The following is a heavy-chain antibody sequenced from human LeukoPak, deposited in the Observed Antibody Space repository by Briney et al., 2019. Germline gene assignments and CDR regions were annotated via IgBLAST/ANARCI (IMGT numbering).Heavy chain of an antibody. CDR3: ASGFSYGKVDY. V-gene: IGHV3-66*01. CDR2: IYSGGRI. CDR1: GFTVSSNY. Sequence: GGSLRLSCAASGFTVSSNYMSWVCQAPGKGLEWVSLIYSGGRIFYADSVKGRFIISTDNSKNTLYLQMNSLRAEDTAVYYCASGFSYGKVDYWGQGTLVTVSS. D-gene: IGHD5-18*01. J-gene: IGHJ4*02.